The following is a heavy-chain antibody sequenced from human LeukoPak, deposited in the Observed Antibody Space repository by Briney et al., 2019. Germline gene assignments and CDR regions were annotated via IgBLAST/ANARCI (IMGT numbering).Heavy chain of an antibody. CDR3: ARVEGPYYYYGMDV. V-gene: IGHV1-8*01. CDR2: MNPNSGNA. Sequence: GASVKVSCKASGYTFTSYDINWVRQATGQGLEWMGWMNPNSGNAGYVQKLQGRVTMTRNTSISTAYMELSSLRSEDTAVYYCARVEGPYYYYGMDVWGQGTTVTVSS. CDR1: GYTFTSYD. J-gene: IGHJ6*02.